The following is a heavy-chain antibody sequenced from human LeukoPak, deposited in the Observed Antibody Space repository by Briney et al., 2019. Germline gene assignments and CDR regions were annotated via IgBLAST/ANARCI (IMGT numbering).Heavy chain of an antibody. CDR3: ARGDYVNYFDY. CDR2: IYHSGST. D-gene: IGHD4-17*01. J-gene: IGHJ4*02. CDR1: GGSISSGGYS. V-gene: IGHV4-30-2*01. Sequence: TLSLTCAVSGGSISSGGYSWSWIRQPPGKGLEWIGYIYHSGSTYYNPSLKSRVTISVDRSKNQFSLKLSSVTAADTAVYYCARGDYVNYFDYWGQGTLVTVSS.